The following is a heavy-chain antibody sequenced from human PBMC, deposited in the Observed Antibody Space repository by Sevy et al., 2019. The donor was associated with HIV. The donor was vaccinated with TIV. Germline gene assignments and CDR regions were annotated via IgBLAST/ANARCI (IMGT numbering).Heavy chain of an antibody. V-gene: IGHV3-30*03. J-gene: IGHJ4*02. CDR3: ARASGYYYGGGEFDY. Sequence: GGSLRLSCVVSGISFTTSGMHWVRQAPGKGLEWVAVISYHGRDKFYAESVKGRSTISRDNSKNMLYLQMNSLRAEDTAVYYCARASGYYYGGGEFDYWGQGTLVTVSS. CDR2: ISYHGRDK. CDR1: GISFTTSG. D-gene: IGHD3-22*01.